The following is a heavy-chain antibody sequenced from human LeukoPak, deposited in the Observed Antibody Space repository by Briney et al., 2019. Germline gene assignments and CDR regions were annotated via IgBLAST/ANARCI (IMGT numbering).Heavy chain of an antibody. V-gene: IGHV4-34*01. D-gene: IGHD5-18*01. CDR1: GGSVSGYG. CDR3: AGVDTAMVIDAFDI. J-gene: IGHJ3*02. CDR2: INESGRT. Sequence: NPSETLSLTCAVDGGSVSGYGWGWVRQPRGKGREWSGEINESGRTNYNPSRKRRVTMSVGTCKNQFSLKLSSVPAADTAVYYCAGVDTAMVIDAFDIWGQGTMVTVSS.